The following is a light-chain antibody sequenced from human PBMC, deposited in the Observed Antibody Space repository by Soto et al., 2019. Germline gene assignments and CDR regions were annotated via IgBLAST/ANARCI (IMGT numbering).Light chain of an antibody. CDR3: HQRQSWPRT. J-gene: IGKJ1*01. Sequence: EIVLTQSPATLSSFPGDRVTLSCRASQYINTSLAWYQHRPGQAPRLLIYHTSLRAAGIPARFSASGSGTDFTLTISDVQPEDFALYYCHQRQSWPRTFGQGTKVDI. V-gene: IGKV3-11*01. CDR2: HTS. CDR1: QYINTS.